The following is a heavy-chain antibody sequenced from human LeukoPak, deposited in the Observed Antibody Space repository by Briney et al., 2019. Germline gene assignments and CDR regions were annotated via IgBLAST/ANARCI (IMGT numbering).Heavy chain of an antibody. CDR3: ARHRTIFGVGPEVGY. J-gene: IGHJ4*02. CDR1: GGTFSSYA. CDR2: IIPIFGTA. V-gene: IGHV1-69*05. Sequence: SVKVSCKASGGTFSSYAISWVRQAPGQGLEWMGGIIPIFGTANYAQKFQGRVTITTDESTSTAYMELSSLRSEDTAVYYCARHRTIFGVGPEVGYWGQGTLVTVSS. D-gene: IGHD3-3*01.